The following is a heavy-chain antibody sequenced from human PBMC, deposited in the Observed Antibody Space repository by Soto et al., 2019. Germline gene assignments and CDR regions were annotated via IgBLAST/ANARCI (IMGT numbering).Heavy chain of an antibody. CDR3: ARDRPDLIVVVPAATSSLASTVSNWFDP. J-gene: IGHJ5*02. CDR2: IIPILGIA. Sequence: SVKVSCKASGGTFISYTISLVRQAPGQGLEWMGRIIPILGIANYAQKFQGRVTITADKSTSTAYMELSSLRSEDTAVYYCARDRPDLIVVVPAATSSLASTVSNWFDPWGQGTLVTVSS. V-gene: IGHV1-69*04. CDR1: GGTFISYT. D-gene: IGHD2-2*01.